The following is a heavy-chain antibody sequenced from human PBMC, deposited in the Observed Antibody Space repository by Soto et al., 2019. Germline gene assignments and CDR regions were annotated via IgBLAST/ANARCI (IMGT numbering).Heavy chain of an antibody. J-gene: IGHJ6*01. D-gene: IGHD3-3*01. CDR2: IIPIFGTA. CDR1: GGTFSSYA. Sequence: SSVKVSCKASGGTFSSYAISWVRQAPGQGLEWMGGIIPIFGTANYAQKFQGRVTITADESTSTAYMELSSLRSEDTAVYYCARDPRVNYVFWRGPSPNYYSGMDVWGQGTRVTVSS. V-gene: IGHV1-69*13. CDR3: ARDPRVNYVFWRGPSPNYYSGMDV.